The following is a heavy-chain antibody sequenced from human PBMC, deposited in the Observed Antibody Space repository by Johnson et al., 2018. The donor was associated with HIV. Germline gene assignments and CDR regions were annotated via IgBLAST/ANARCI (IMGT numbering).Heavy chain of an antibody. V-gene: IGHV3-30*18. CDR3: AKAQAFRGAFDI. CDR1: GFTFSSYG. Sequence: QVQLVESGGGVVQPGMSLRLSCAASGFTFSSYGMHWVRQAPGKGLEWVTVISYDGTNKYYADSVKGRFTISRDNSKNTLYLQMNSLRAEDTAVYYCAKAQAFRGAFDIWGQGTMVIVSS. D-gene: IGHD2/OR15-2a*01. J-gene: IGHJ3*02. CDR2: ISYDGTNK.